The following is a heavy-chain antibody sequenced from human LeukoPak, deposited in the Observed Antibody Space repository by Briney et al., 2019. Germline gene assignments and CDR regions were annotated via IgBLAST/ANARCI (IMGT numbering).Heavy chain of an antibody. CDR1: GFTFSSYA. J-gene: IGHJ4*02. D-gene: IGHD3-10*01. V-gene: IGHV3-30*04. CDR3: ARDRLHYYGSGSYLA. CDR2: ISHDGSNK. Sequence: GGSLRLSCAASGFTFSSYAMHWVRQAPGKGLEWVAVISHDGSNKYCADSVKGRFTISRDNSKNTLYLQMNSLRAEDTAVYYCARDRLHYYGSGSYLAWGQGTLVTVSS.